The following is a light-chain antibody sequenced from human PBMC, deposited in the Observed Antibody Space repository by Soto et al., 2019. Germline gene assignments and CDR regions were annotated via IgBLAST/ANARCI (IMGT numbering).Light chain of an antibody. J-gene: IGKJ5*01. CDR3: QQYNDWPIT. Sequence: EVVLTQSPVTLSMSPGDSATLSCRASQSVSDNFAWYHQKPGQAPRLLIYGASTRATGIPARFSGSGSGTEFPLTTSRLQSEDFAVYYCQQYNDWPITFGQGTRLEIK. CDR1: QSVSDN. CDR2: GAS. V-gene: IGKV3-15*01.